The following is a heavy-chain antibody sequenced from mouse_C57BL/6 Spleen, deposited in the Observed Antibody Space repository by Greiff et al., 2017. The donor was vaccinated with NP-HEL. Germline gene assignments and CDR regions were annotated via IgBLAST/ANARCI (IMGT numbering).Heavy chain of an antibody. J-gene: IGHJ4*01. V-gene: IGHV1-81*01. Sequence: QVQLQQSGAELARPGASVKLSCKASGYTFTSYGISWVKQRTGQGLEWIGEIYPRSGNTYYNEKFKGKATLTADKSSSTAYMELRSLTSEDSAVYFCARTLFITTVLGAMDYWGQGTSVTVSS. CDR3: ARTLFITTVLGAMDY. D-gene: IGHD1-1*01. CDR2: IYPRSGNT. CDR1: GYTFTSYG.